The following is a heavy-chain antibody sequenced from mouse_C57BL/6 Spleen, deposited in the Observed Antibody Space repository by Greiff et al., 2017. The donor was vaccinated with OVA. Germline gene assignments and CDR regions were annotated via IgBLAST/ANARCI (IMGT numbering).Heavy chain of an antibody. Sequence: VHVKQSGAELVRPGASVKLSCTASGFNIKDDYMHWVKQRPEQGLEWIGWIDPENGDTEYASKFQGKATITADTSSNTAYLQLSSLTSEDTAVYYCTTSGYGSFLYYFDYWGQGTTLTVSS. D-gene: IGHD1-1*01. CDR3: TTSGYGSFLYYFDY. CDR1: GFNIKDDY. CDR2: IDPENGDT. J-gene: IGHJ2*01. V-gene: IGHV14-4*01.